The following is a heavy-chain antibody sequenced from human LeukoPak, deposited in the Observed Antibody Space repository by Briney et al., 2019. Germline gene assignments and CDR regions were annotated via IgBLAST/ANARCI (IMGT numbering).Heavy chain of an antibody. V-gene: IGHV1-69*13. CDR1: GGTFSSYA. J-gene: IGHJ6*03. CDR2: IIPIFGTA. Sequence: SVKVSCRASGGTFSSYAISWVRQAPGQGLEWMRGIIPIFGTANYAQKFQGRVTITADESTSTAYMELSSLRSEDTAVYYCAREEIAARPYYYYYMDVWGKGTTVTVSS. D-gene: IGHD6-6*01. CDR3: AREEIAARPYYYYYMDV.